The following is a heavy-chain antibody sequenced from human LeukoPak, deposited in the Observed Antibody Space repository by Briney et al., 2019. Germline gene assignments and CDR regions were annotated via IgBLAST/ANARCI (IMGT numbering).Heavy chain of an antibody. CDR1: GFTFSSCG. Sequence: PGGSLRLSCAASGFTFSSCGMHWVRQAPGKGLEWVAVISYDGSNKYYADSVKGRFTISRDNSKNTLYLQMNSLRAEDTAVYYCAKVARLHGSTDYWGQGTLVTVSS. CDR3: AKVARLHGSTDY. CDR2: ISYDGSNK. J-gene: IGHJ4*02. V-gene: IGHV3-30*18.